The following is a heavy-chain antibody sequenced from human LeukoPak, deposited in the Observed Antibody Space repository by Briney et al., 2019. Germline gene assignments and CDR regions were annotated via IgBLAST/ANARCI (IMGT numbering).Heavy chain of an antibody. D-gene: IGHD2-15*01. J-gene: IGHJ4*02. CDR3: ARARYCSGGSCYAEY. Sequence: RESLKISCKGSGYSFTNYWIGWVRQMPGKGLEWMGIIYPGDSDTRYSPSFQGQVTISVDKSISTAYLQWSSLKASDTAMYYCARARYCSGGSCYAEYWGQGTLVTVSS. V-gene: IGHV5-51*01. CDR2: IYPGDSDT. CDR1: GYSFTNYW.